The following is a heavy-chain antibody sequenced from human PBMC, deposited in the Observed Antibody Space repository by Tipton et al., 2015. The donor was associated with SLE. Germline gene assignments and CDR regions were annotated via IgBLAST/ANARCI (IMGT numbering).Heavy chain of an antibody. CDR3: ARDTGAIDY. Sequence: GLVKPSETLSLTCAVYGGSFSGYYWSWVRQPPGKGLEWIGEIYHSGSTHYNPSLKSRVTMSMDKSKNQFSLRLTSVTAADTAIYYCARDTGAIDYWGQGTLVTVSS. CDR1: GGSFSGYY. CDR2: IYHSGST. V-gene: IGHV4-34*01. J-gene: IGHJ4*02.